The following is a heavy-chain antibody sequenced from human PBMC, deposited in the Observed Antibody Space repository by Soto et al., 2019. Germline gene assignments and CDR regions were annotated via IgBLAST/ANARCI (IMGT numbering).Heavy chain of an antibody. J-gene: IGHJ4*02. D-gene: IGHD6-13*01. CDR3: ARSYSSSWYSPFDY. V-gene: IGHV4-39*01. Sequence: QLQLQESGPGLVKPSETLSLTCTVSGGSISSSSYYWGWIRQPPGKGLEWIGSIYYSGSTYYNPSLKSRVTISVDTSKNQFSLKLSSVTAADTAVYYCARSYSSSWYSPFDYWGQGTLVTVSS. CDR1: GGSISSSSYY. CDR2: IYYSGST.